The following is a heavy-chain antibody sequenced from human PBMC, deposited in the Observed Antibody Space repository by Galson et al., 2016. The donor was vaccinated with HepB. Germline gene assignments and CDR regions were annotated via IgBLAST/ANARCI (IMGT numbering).Heavy chain of an antibody. D-gene: IGHD3-22*01. J-gene: IGHJ4*02. CDR1: GYVFSSYW. V-gene: IGHV5-51*01. CDR3: ARLVSSRSPYDY. CDR2: FYPGDSEI. Sequence: QSGAEVKKPGESLKISCKGEGYVFSSYWIAWVRQTPDKGLEWMGLFYPGDSEIRYSPSFQGQVTFSADKSINTAYMQWSSLKASDAAIYYCARLVSSRSPYDYWGQGTLVTVSS.